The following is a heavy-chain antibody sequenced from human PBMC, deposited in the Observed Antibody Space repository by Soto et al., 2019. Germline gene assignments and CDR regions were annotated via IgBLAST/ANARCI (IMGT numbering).Heavy chain of an antibody. Sequence: GASVKVCCKASGYTFTSYDINWVRQANGQGLEWMGWMNPNSGNTGYAQKFQGRVTMTRNTSISTAYMELSSLRSEDTAVYYCARGLMVRGVIYYYYYMDVWGKGTTVTVSS. D-gene: IGHD3-10*01. CDR3: ARGLMVRGVIYYYYYMDV. CDR2: MNPNSGNT. CDR1: GYTFTSYD. J-gene: IGHJ6*03. V-gene: IGHV1-8*01.